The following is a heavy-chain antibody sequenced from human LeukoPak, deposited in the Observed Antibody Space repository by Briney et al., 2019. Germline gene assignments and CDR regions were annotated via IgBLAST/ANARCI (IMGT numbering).Heavy chain of an antibody. CDR2: IYHSGST. D-gene: IGHD3-22*01. Sequence: PSETLSLTCAVSGYSISSGYYWGWIRPPPGKGLEWIGSIYHSGSTYYNPSLKSRVTISGDTSKNQFSLKLSSVTAADTAVYYCAGTFDYYDSSGYSVLGAFDIWGQGTMVTVSS. V-gene: IGHV4-38-2*01. CDR1: GYSISSGYY. CDR3: AGTFDYYDSSGYSVLGAFDI. J-gene: IGHJ3*02.